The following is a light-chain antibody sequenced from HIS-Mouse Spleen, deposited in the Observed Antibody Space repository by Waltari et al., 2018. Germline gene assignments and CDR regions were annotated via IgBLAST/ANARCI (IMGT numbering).Light chain of an antibody. J-gene: IGLJ2*01. Sequence: QSALTQPASVSGSPGQSITISCTGTSSDVGGSNYVSWYQQHPGKAPKLMFYEVSNRPSGFSNRFSGSKSGNTASLTISGLQAEDEADYYCSSYTSSSTLVFGGGTKLTVL. CDR1: SSDVGGSNY. CDR3: SSYTSSSTLV. V-gene: IGLV2-14*01. CDR2: EVS.